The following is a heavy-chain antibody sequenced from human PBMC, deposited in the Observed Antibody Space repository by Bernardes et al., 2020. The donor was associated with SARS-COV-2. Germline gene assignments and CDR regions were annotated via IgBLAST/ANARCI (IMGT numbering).Heavy chain of an antibody. D-gene: IGHD2-15*01. CDR1: GGSISSYY. V-gene: IGHV4-59*01. CDR3: ARDKGYGGPTDY. Sequence: TLSLTCTVSGGSISSYYWSWIRQPPGKGLEWIGYIYYSGSTNYNPSLKSRVTISVDTSKNQFSLKLSSVTAADTAVYYCARDKGYGGPTDYWGQGTLVTVSS. CDR2: IYYSGST. J-gene: IGHJ4*02.